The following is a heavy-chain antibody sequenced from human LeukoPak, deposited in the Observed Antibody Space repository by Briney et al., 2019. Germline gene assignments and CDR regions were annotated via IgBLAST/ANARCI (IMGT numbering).Heavy chain of an antibody. Sequence: ASVKVSCKGSGGTFSSYAISWVRQAPGQGLEWMGVIISIFGTANYAQKFQGRVTITTDESTSTAYMELSSMRSEDTAVYYCARAGYYDFWSGYPNPNYYYYYYMDVWGKGTTVTVSS. CDR2: IISIFGTA. V-gene: IGHV1-69*05. D-gene: IGHD3-3*01. CDR1: GGTFSSYA. CDR3: ARAGYYDFWSGYPNPNYYYYYYMDV. J-gene: IGHJ6*03.